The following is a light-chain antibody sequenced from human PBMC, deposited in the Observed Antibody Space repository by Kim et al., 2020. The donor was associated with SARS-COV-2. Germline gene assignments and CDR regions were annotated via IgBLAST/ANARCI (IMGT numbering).Light chain of an antibody. V-gene: IGKV3-15*01. CDR3: QQYNNWPPLT. Sequence: SPGESATLSCRASQSVSSNLAWYQQKPGQGPRLLIYGASTRATGIPARFSGSGSGTEFTLTISSLQSEDFAVYYCQQYNNWPPLTFGGGTKVDIK. J-gene: IGKJ4*01. CDR2: GAS. CDR1: QSVSSN.